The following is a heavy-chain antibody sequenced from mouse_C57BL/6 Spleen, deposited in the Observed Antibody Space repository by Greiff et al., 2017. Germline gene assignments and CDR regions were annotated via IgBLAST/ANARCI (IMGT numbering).Heavy chain of an antibody. D-gene: IGHD1-1*01. V-gene: IGHV1-59*01. CDR3: ARLGGSRAWFAY. Sequence: QVQLQQSGAELVRPGTSVKLSCKASGYTFTSYWMHWVKQRPGQGLEWIGVIDPSDSYTNSNQKFKGKAPLTVDTSSSPAYMQLSSLTSEDSAVYYCARLGGSRAWFAYWGQGTLVTVSA. CDR2: IDPSDSYT. CDR1: GYTFTSYW. J-gene: IGHJ3*01.